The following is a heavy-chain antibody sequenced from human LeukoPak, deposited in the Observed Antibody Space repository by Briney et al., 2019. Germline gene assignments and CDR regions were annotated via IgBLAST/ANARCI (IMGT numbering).Heavy chain of an antibody. D-gene: IGHD6-13*01. Sequence: SETLSLTCTVSGGSISRHYWSWIRQPPGKGLEWIGYVYHSGSTNYNPSLKSRVTISVDTSKNQFSLKVSSVTAADTAVYYCARDPSYSSSSYYYYYGMDVWGQGTTVTVSS. V-gene: IGHV4-59*11. J-gene: IGHJ6*02. CDR2: VYHSGST. CDR3: ARDPSYSSSSYYYYYGMDV. CDR1: GGSISRHY.